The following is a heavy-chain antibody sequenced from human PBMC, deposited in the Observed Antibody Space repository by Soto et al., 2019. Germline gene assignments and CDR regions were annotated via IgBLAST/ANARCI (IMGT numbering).Heavy chain of an antibody. CDR1: GGSFSGYY. J-gene: IGHJ6*03. D-gene: IGHD6-6*01. V-gene: IGHV4-34*01. CDR2: INHSGST. CDR3: ARVGAARDYYYYYYMDV. Sequence: PSETLCLTCAVYGGSFSGYYWSWIRQPPGKGLEWIGEINHSGSTNYNPSLKSRVTISVDTSKNQFSLKLSSVTAADTAVYYCARVGAARDYYYYYYMDVWGKGTTVTVSS.